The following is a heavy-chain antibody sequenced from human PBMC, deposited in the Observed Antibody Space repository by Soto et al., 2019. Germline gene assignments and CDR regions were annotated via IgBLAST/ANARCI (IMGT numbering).Heavy chain of an antibody. Sequence: GGALRLSCEASGFTFSDYSMNWVRQAPGKGLEWVSSITSSSSYMYYADSVKGRFTISRDNAKNSLYLQMHSLRVEDTAVYYCARYPHYDFWSGPQGFDYWGQGTLVTFYS. V-gene: IGHV3-21*01. CDR3: ARYPHYDFWSGPQGFDY. CDR1: GFTFSDYS. J-gene: IGHJ4*02. CDR2: ITSSSSYM. D-gene: IGHD3-3*01.